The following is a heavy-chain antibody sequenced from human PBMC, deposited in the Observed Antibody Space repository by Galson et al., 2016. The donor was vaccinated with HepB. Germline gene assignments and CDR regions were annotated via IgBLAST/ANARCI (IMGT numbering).Heavy chain of an antibody. CDR2: IYPSGST. CDR3: SRQDLWSIEY. J-gene: IGHJ4*02. V-gene: IGHV4-4*02. CDR1: GGSISSSHW. Sequence: ETLSLPCAVSGGSISSSHWWSWVRQPPGKGLEWIGEIYPSGSTNYNPSLGGRVSISLDKSENHFSLMMTSVTAADKAVYYCSRQDLWSIEYWGQGTMFTVSS. D-gene: IGHD3-16*01.